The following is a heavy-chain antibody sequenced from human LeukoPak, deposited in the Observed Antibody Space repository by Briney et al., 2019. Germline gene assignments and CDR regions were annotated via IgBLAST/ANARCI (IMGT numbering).Heavy chain of an antibody. D-gene: IGHD3-16*02. CDR3: AKVRPYDYLWGSYRSRAYYFDY. CDR2: INPNSGGT. Sequence: ASVKVSCKASGYTFTGYYMHWVRQAPGQGLEWMGWINPNSGGTNYAQKFQGRVTMTRDTSISTAYMELSRLRSDDTAVYYCAKVRPYDYLWGSYRSRAYYFDYWGQGTLVTVSS. CDR1: GYTFTGYY. J-gene: IGHJ4*02. V-gene: IGHV1-2*02.